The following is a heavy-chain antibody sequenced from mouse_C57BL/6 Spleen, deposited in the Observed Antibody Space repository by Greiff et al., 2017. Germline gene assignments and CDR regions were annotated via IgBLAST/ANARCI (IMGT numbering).Heavy chain of an antibody. V-gene: IGHV1-82*01. CDR1: GYAFSSSW. CDR3: AREGSYGNYGAY. D-gene: IGHD2-1*01. CDR2: IYPGDGDT. J-gene: IGHJ3*01. Sequence: VQLQQSGPELVKPGASVKISCKASGYAFSSSWMNWVKQRPGKGLEWIGRIYPGDGDTNYNGKFKGKATLTADKSSSTAYMQLSSLTSEDSAVYVCAREGSYGNYGAYWGQGTLVTVSA.